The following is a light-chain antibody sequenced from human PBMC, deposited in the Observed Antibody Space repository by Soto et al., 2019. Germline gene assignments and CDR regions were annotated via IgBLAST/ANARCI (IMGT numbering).Light chain of an antibody. CDR1: SGHSSYA. J-gene: IGLJ2*01. CDR2: VNTDGSH. V-gene: IGLV4-69*01. Sequence: QLVLTQSPSASASLGASVKLTCTLISGHSSYAIAWHQQQPEKGPRYLMKVNTDGSHNKGDGIPDRFSGSSSGAERYLTISSLQSEDEADYYCQTWGAGFSVVFGGGTKLTVL. CDR3: QTWGAGFSVV.